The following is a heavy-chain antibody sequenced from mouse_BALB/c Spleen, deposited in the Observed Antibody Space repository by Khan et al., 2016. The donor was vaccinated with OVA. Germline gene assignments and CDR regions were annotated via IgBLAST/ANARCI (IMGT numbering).Heavy chain of an antibody. Sequence: QVQLKESGPGLVAPSQSLSITCTISGFSLTSYGVHWVRQPPGKGLEWLVVIWSDGRTTYNSALKSRLSIIKDNSKRQVFLKMNSLQTDDTAMYSCARQFCPGYFDVWGAGTTVTVSS. D-gene: IGHD6-1*01. J-gene: IGHJ1*01. CDR1: GFSLTSYG. CDR2: IWSDGRT. V-gene: IGHV2-6-1*01. CDR3: ARQFCPGYFDV.